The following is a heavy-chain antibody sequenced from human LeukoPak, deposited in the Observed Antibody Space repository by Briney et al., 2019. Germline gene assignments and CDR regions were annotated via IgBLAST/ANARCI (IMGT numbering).Heavy chain of an antibody. V-gene: IGHV3-23*01. CDR1: GFTFSSYA. Sequence: GGSLRLSCAASGFTFSSYAMSWVRQARGKGLEWVSAISGSGGSTYYADSVKGRFTTSRDNSKNTLYLQMNSLRAEDTAVYYCAKDYSGSPLDYWGQGTLVTVSS. CDR3: AKDYSGSPLDY. D-gene: IGHD1-26*01. J-gene: IGHJ4*02. CDR2: ISGSGGST.